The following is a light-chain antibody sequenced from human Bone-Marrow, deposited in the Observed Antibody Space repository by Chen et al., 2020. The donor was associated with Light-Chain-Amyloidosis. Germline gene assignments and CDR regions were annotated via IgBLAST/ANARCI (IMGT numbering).Light chain of an antibody. CDR1: NIGSTS. CDR2: DYA. J-gene: IGLJ3*02. CDR3: QVWDRSSDRPV. V-gene: IGLV3-21*02. Sequence: SYVLTQPSSVSVDPGQTATIACGGNNIGSTSVHWYQQTPGQAPLLVVYDYADRPSGSPERFSGSNSGNTATLTISRVEAGHEADYYCQVWDRSSDRPVFGGGTKLTVL.